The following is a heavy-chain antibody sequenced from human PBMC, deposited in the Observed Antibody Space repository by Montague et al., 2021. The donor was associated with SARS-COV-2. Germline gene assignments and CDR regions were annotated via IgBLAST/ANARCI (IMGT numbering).Heavy chain of an antibody. CDR2: VYACGGT. CDR1: GEPISGFF. D-gene: IGHD2-15*01. V-gene: IGHV4-4*07. CDR3: ARGVVAAPPVVDY. Sequence: SETLSLTCSVSGEPISGFFWNWIRLPAGQGLELIWRVYACGGTDYNPSLGSRVPMSVDTSKTQFSLKVNSVTAADTAMYYCARGVVAAPPVVDYWGRGTLVTVSS. J-gene: IGHJ4*02.